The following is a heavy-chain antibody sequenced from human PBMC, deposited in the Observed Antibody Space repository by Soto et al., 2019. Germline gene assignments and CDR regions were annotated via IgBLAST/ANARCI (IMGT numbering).Heavy chain of an antibody. D-gene: IGHD5-18*01. CDR3: ARDDEEGYSYGVGWFDP. V-gene: IGHV1-18*04. J-gene: IGHJ5*02. Sequence: QVPLVQSGAEVKKPGASVKVSCKASGYTFTSYGISWVRQAPGQGLEWMGWISAYNGNTNYAQKLQGRVTMTTDTSTSTAYMELRSLRSDDTAVYYCARDDEEGYSYGVGWFDPWGQGTLVTVSS. CDR2: ISAYNGNT. CDR1: GYTFTSYG.